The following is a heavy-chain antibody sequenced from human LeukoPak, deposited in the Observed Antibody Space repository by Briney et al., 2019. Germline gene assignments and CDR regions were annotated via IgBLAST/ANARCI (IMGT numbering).Heavy chain of an antibody. CDR1: GFTFSSYS. D-gene: IGHD5-24*01. CDR3: ARFRGRAFDI. CDR2: ISSSSSYI. Sequence: GGSLRLSCAASGFTFSSYSMNWVRQAPGKGLEWVSSISSSSSYIYYADSVKGRFTISRDNAKNSLYLQMNSLRAEDTAVYHCARFRGRAFDIWGQGTMVTVSS. J-gene: IGHJ3*02. V-gene: IGHV3-21*01.